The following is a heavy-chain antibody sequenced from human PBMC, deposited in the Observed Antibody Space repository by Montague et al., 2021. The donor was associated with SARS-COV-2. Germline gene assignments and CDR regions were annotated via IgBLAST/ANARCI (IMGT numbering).Heavy chain of an antibody. J-gene: IGHJ3*02. CDR3: ARDPPCSIWYNFDI. V-gene: IGHV3-74*01. Sequence: SLRLSCAASGFTLSRYWMHWVRQVPGEGLQWVARISNDGSSIAYADSVKGRFTISRDNAKNTLYLQMNSLRTEDTAVYYCARDPPCSIWYNFDIWGLGTMVTVSS. D-gene: IGHD6-13*01. CDR2: ISNDGSSI. CDR1: GFTLSRYW.